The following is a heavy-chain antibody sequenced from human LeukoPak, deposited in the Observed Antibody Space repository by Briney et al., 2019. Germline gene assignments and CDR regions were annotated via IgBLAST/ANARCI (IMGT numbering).Heavy chain of an antibody. CDR1: GFTVSSNY. Sequence: GGSLRLSCAASGFTVSSNYMSWVRQAPGKGLEWVSVIYSGGSTYYADSVKGRFTISRDNSKNTLYLQMNSLRAEDTAVYYCARDRTRKVGATSFDYWGQGTLVTVSS. CDR3: ARDRTRKVGATSFDY. V-gene: IGHV3-66*01. J-gene: IGHJ4*02. CDR2: IYSGGST. D-gene: IGHD1-26*01.